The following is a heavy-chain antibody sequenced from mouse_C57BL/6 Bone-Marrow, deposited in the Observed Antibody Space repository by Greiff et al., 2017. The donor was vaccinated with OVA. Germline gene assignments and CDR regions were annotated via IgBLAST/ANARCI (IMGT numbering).Heavy chain of an antibody. Sequence: EVKLMESGGGLVQPKGSLKLSCAASGFSFNTYAMNWVRQAPGQGLEWVARISRKSNNYASYYADSVKDRFTISRDDSENILYLPMNNLKTEDTAMYYCVRDYYGSSHFDDWGQGTTLTVSS. CDR3: VRDYYGSSHFDD. CDR1: GFSFNTYA. V-gene: IGHV10-1*01. J-gene: IGHJ2*01. CDR2: ISRKSNNYAS. D-gene: IGHD1-1*01.